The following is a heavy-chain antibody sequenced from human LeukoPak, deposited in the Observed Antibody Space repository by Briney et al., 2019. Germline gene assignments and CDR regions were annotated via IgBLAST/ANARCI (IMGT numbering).Heavy chain of an antibody. D-gene: IGHD6-19*01. J-gene: IGHJ4*02. CDR2: IYSGGST. CDR3: ARDPGIAVAGSESVFDY. Sequence: GGSLRLSCAASGFTVSSNYMSWVRQAPGKGLEWVSVIYSGGSTYYADSVKGRFTISRDNSKNTLYLQMNGLRAEDTAVYYCARDPGIAVAGSESVFDYWGQGTLVTVSS. CDR1: GFTVSSNY. V-gene: IGHV3-66*01.